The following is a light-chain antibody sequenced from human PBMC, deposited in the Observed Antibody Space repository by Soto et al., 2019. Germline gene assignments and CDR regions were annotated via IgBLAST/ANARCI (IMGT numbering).Light chain of an antibody. Sequence: DIVMTQSPDSLAVSLGERAAINCKSSQSLLYNSNDKNYLVWYQQKPGQPPRLIIYWATARETGVPDRFSASGSGTDFTLTISSLQAEDVAVYYCQQYYSTPYTFGQGTKLEI. CDR3: QQYYSTPYT. J-gene: IGKJ2*01. V-gene: IGKV4-1*01. CDR2: WAT. CDR1: QSLLYNSNDKNY.